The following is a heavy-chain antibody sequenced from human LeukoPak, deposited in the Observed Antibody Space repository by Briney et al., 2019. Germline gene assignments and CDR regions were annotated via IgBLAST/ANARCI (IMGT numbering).Heavy chain of an antibody. CDR1: GGSISSSSYY. CDR2: IYYSGST. V-gene: IGHV4-39*01. CDR3: ARHYYDSSGYYPPEYFQH. Sequence: PSETLSLTCTVSGGSISSSSYYWGWIRQPPGKGLEWIGSIYYSGSTYYNPSLKSRVTISVDTSKNQFSLKLSSVTAADTAVYYCARHYYDSSGYYPPEYFQHWGQGTLVTVSS. D-gene: IGHD3-22*01. J-gene: IGHJ1*01.